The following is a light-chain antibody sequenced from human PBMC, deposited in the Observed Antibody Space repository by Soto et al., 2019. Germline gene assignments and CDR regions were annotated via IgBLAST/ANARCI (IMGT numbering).Light chain of an antibody. J-gene: IGLJ1*01. CDR1: TSDVGGYHY. Sequence: QSALTQPPSASGSPGQSVTISCTGTTSDVGGYHYVSWYQQHPGKAPKLMIYEVYKRSSGVPDRFSGFKSGNTASLIVSGLQAEDEAYYYCCSYAGSYTFYVFGTGTKVTVL. CDR2: EVY. CDR3: CSYAGSYTFYV. V-gene: IGLV2-8*01.